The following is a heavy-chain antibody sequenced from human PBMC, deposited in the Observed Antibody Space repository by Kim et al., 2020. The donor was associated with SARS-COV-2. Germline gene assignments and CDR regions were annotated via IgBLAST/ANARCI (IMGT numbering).Heavy chain of an antibody. CDR2: IWYDGSNK. D-gene: IGHD3-3*01. Sequence: GGSLRLSCAASGFTFSSYGMHWVRQAPGKGLEWVAVIWYDGSNKYYADSVKGRFTISRDNSKNTLYLQMNSLRAEDTAVYYCAREIYDFWSGYGWDYWGQGTLVTVSS. J-gene: IGHJ4*02. CDR1: GFTFSSYG. CDR3: AREIYDFWSGYGWDY. V-gene: IGHV3-33*01.